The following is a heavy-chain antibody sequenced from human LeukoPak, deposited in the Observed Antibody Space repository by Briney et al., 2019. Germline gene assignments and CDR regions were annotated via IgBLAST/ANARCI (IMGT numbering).Heavy chain of an antibody. J-gene: IGHJ3*01. CDR3: ARTLRLNTPRAFDV. CDR2: IHEDGGEK. CDR1: GFTFSTYW. D-gene: IGHD6-25*01. Sequence: GGSLRLSCAASGFTFSTYWMIWVRQAPGKGLEWVANIHEDGGEKYYVDSVKGRFTISRDNAKNSLYLQMNSLRAEDTAVYYCARTLRLNTPRAFDVWGQGTMVTVSS. V-gene: IGHV3-7*05.